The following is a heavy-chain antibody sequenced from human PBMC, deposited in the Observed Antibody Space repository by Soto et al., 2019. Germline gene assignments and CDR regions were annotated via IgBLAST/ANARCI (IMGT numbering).Heavy chain of an antibody. V-gene: IGHV1-69*13. D-gene: IGHD3-22*01. CDR3: ARDDDLSYYDSSGYFGGNYFDY. CDR1: GGTFSSYA. CDR2: IIPIFGTA. Sequence: ASVKVSCKASGGTFSSYAISWVRQAPGQGLEWMGGIIPIFGTANYAQKFQGRVTITADESTSTAYMGLSSLRSEDTAVYYCARDDDLSYYDSSGYFGGNYFDYWGQGTLVTVSS. J-gene: IGHJ4*02.